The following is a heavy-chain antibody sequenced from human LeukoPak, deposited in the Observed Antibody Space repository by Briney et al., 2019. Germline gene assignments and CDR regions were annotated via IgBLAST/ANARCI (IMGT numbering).Heavy chain of an antibody. V-gene: IGHV3-23*01. CDR2: ISESGGYT. Sequence: GGSLRLSCAGSGFTFSSYAMSWVRQAPGKGLEWVSAISESGGYTKYADPVKGRFIISRDDSRNTLYLQMNSLKTEDTAVYYCTTAHCSGGSCYVYYYYGMDVWGQGTTVTVYS. CDR3: TTAHCSGGSCYVYYYYGMDV. D-gene: IGHD2-15*01. CDR1: GFTFSSYA. J-gene: IGHJ6*02.